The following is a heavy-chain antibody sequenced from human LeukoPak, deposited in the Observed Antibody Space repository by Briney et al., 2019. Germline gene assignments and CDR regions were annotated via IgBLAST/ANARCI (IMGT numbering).Heavy chain of an antibody. D-gene: IGHD3-22*01. CDR1: GGSISSSSYY. V-gene: IGHV4-39*01. J-gene: IGHJ4*02. CDR3: ARHYYDSSKGGDFDY. Sequence: SETLSLTCTVSGGSISSSSYYWGWIRQPPGKGLEWIGSIYYGGSTYYNPSLKSRVTISVDTSKNQFSLKLSSVTAADTAVYYCARHYYDSSKGGDFDYWGQGTLVTVSS. CDR2: IYYGGST.